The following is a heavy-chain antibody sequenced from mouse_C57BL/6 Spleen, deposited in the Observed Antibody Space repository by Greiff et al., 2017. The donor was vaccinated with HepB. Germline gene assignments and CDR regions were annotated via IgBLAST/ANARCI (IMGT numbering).Heavy chain of an antibody. V-gene: IGHV3-6*01. D-gene: IGHD2-4*01. CDR3: AGGYDYDGWFAY. Sequence: EVQLVESGPGLVKPSQSLSLTCSVTGYSITSGYYWNWIRQFPGNKLEWMGYISYDGSNNYNPSLKNRISITRDTSKNQFFLKLNSVTTEDTATYYCAGGYDYDGWFAYWGQGTLVTVSA. CDR1: GYSITSGYY. CDR2: ISYDGSN. J-gene: IGHJ3*01.